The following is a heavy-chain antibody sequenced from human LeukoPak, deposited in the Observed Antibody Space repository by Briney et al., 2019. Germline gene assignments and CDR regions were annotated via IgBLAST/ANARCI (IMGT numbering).Heavy chain of an antibody. D-gene: IGHD3-22*01. CDR3: ARWSYDSFSY. Sequence: PGGSLRLSCAASGFTFSSYAMSWIRQAPGKGLEWVSYISSSSSTIYYADSVKGRFTISRDNAKNSLYLQMNSLRAEDTAVYYCARWSYDSFSYWGQGTLVTVSS. CDR1: GFTFSSYA. J-gene: IGHJ4*02. CDR2: ISSSSSTI. V-gene: IGHV3-48*01.